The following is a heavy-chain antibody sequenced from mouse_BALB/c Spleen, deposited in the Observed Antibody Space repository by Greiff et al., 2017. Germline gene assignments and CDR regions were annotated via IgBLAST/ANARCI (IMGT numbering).Heavy chain of an antibody. Sequence: EVKLVASGGGLVQPKGSLKLSCAASGFTFNTYALNWVRQAPGKGLEWVARIRSKSNNYATYYADSVKDRFTISRDDSQSMLYLQMNNLKTEDTAMYYCVRREYGNYGDWYAMDYWGQGTSVTVSS. V-gene: IGHV10-1*02. D-gene: IGHD2-10*02. CDR1: GFTFNTYA. CDR3: VRREYGNYGDWYAMDY. CDR2: IRSKSNNYAT. J-gene: IGHJ4*01.